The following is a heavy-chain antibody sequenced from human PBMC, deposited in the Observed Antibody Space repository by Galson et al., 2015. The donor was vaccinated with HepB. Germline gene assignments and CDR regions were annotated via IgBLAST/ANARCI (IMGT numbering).Heavy chain of an antibody. J-gene: IGHJ4*02. D-gene: IGHD6-13*01. V-gene: IGHV1-24*01. CDR1: GYTLTELS. Sequence: SVKVSCKVSGYTLTELSMRWVRQAPGKGLEWMGGFDPEDGETIYAQKFQGRVTITEDTSTDTAYMELSSLRSEDTAVYYCATLSYSSFDYWGQGTLVTVSS. CDR2: FDPEDGET. CDR3: ATLSYSSFDY.